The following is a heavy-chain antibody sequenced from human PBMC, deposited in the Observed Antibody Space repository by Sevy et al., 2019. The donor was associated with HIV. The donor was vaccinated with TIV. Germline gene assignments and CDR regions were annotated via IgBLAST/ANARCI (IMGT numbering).Heavy chain of an antibody. J-gene: IGHJ6*02. Sequence: GGSLRLSCAASGFTFSSYSMNWVRQAPGKGLEWVSYISSISSTIYYADSVKGRFTISRDKAKNSLYLQMNSLRAEDTAVYYCARDGSFAYYGMDVWGQGTTVTVSS. CDR3: ARDGSFAYYGMDV. V-gene: IGHV3-48*01. CDR2: ISSISSTI. CDR1: GFTFSSYS. D-gene: IGHD3-10*01.